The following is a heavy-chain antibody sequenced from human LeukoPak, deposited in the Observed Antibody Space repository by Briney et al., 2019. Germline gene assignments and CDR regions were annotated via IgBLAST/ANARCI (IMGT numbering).Heavy chain of an antibody. Sequence: PGGSLRLSCAASGFTFGIYPMHWVRQAPGKGLEYVSAISSNGGSTYYANSVKGRFTISRDNSKNTLYLQMNSLRAEDTAVYYCARGSVGWELLRVAFDIWGQGTMVTVSS. D-gene: IGHD1-26*01. CDR2: ISSNGGST. V-gene: IGHV3-64*01. CDR3: ARGSVGWELLRVAFDI. J-gene: IGHJ3*02. CDR1: GFTFGIYP.